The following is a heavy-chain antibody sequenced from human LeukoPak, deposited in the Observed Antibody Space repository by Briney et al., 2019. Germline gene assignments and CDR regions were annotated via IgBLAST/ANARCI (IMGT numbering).Heavy chain of an antibody. Sequence: GGSLRLSCAASGFTVSSNYMSWVRQAPGKGLEWVSSISSSSGYIYYADSVKGRFTISRDNAKNSLFLQMNSLRAEDTAVYYCARDRLLEDREYNYYFYMDVWGKGTTVTVSS. D-gene: IGHD1-1*01. V-gene: IGHV3-21*01. J-gene: IGHJ6*03. CDR2: ISSSSGYI. CDR1: GFTVSSNY. CDR3: ARDRLLEDREYNYYFYMDV.